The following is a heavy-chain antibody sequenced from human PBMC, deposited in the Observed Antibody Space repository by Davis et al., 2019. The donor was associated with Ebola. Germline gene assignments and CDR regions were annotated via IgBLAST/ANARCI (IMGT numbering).Heavy chain of an antibody. CDR2: INPSGGST. CDR1: RYTFTSYY. CDR3: TTPGGQDSGYDVFDI. V-gene: IGHV1-46*03. Sequence: AASVNVSCKAFRYTFTSYYMHWVRQAPGQGLEWMGIINPSGGSTSYAQKFQGRVTMTRDTSTSTVYMDLSSLRSEDTALYYCTTPGGQDSGYDVFDIWGQGTMVTVSS. J-gene: IGHJ3*02. D-gene: IGHD5-12*01.